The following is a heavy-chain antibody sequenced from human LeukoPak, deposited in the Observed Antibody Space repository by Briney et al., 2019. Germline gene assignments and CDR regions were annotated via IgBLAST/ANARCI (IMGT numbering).Heavy chain of an antibody. J-gene: IGHJ4*02. CDR3: ARELGMPSSIDY. V-gene: IGHV3-21*01. CDR2: ISSSSSYI. Sequence: PGGSLRLSGAASGLTFSSYSMNWVRQAPGKGLEWVSSISSSSSYIYYADSVKGRFTISRDNAKNSLYLQMNSLRAEDTAVYYCARELGMPSSIDYWGQGTLVTVSS. CDR1: GLTFSSYS. D-gene: IGHD2-2*01.